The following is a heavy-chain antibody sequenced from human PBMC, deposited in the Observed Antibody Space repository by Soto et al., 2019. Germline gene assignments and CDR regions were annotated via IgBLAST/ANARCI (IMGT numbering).Heavy chain of an antibody. D-gene: IGHD6-13*01. Sequence: EVQLVESGGGLVQPGRSLRLSCAASGFTFDDYAMHWVRQAPGKGLEWVSGISWNSGSIGYADSVKGRFTISRDNAKNSLYLQMNSLRAEDTALYYCAKDTGRSGYSSSWYDYWGQGTLVTVSS. J-gene: IGHJ4*02. CDR3: AKDTGRSGYSSSWYDY. CDR1: GFTFDDYA. V-gene: IGHV3-9*01. CDR2: ISWNSGSI.